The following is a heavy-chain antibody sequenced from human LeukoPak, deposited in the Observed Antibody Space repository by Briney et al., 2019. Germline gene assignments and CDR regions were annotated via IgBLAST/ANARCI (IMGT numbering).Heavy chain of an antibody. CDR3: ARVVDHDYGDYCLDY. CDR2: IYSGGST. CDR1: GFTVSSND. D-gene: IGHD4-17*01. Sequence: GGSLRLSCAASGFTVSSNDMSWVRQAPGKGLECISVIYSGGSTDYADSVKGRLTISRDNSKNTLYLQMNSLRAEDTAVYYCARVVDHDYGDYCLDYWGQGTLVTVSS. J-gene: IGHJ4*02. V-gene: IGHV3-53*01.